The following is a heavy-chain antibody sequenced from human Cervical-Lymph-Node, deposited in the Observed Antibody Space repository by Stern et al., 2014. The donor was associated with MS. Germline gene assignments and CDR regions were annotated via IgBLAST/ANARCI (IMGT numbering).Heavy chain of an antibody. Sequence: QVQLVQSGAEVKKPGASVKVSCKVFGNTLNQLAMHWVRQAPGKGLEWMGGFNYESGETIYAERFQGRVTMTEDTSTETAYLELSSLRSEDTAVYYCGKVPYQLPFNFYSLDVWGQGTTVTVSS. J-gene: IGHJ6*02. V-gene: IGHV1-24*01. CDR1: GNTLNQLA. D-gene: IGHD2-21*02. CDR2: FNYESGET. CDR3: GKVPYQLPFNFYSLDV.